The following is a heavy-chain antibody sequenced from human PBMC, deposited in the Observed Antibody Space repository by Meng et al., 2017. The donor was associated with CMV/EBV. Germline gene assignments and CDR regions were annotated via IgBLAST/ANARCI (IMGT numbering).Heavy chain of an antibody. CDR1: GFTFSSYW. J-gene: IGHJ6*02. D-gene: IGHD5-24*01. CDR3: ARDEGRWLQFGYYYYGMDV. V-gene: IGHV3-7*01. Sequence: GGSLRLSCAASGFTFSSYWMSWVRQAPGKGLEWVANIKQDGSEKYYVDSVKGRFTISRDNSKNTLYLQMNSLRAEDTAVYYCARDEGRWLQFGYYYYGMDVWGQGTTVTVSS. CDR2: IKQDGSEK.